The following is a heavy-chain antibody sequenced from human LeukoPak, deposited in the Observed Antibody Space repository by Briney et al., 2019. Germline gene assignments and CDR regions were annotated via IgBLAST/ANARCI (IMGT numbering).Heavy chain of an antibody. V-gene: IGHV4-39*07. J-gene: IGHJ5*02. CDR2: IHYSGTT. CDR1: GGSINSGNYY. CDR3: AREEGSSWFDP. Sequence: KPSESLSLTCNVSGGSINSGNYYWGWIRQPPGEGLEWIGSIHYSGTTYSNPSLKSRVTISVDKSKNQFSLKLSSVTAADTAVYYCAREEGSSWFDPWGQGTLVTVSS. D-gene: IGHD5/OR15-5a*01.